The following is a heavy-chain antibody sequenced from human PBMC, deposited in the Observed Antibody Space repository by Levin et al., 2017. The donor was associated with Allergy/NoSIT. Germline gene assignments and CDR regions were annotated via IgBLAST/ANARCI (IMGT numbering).Heavy chain of an antibody. CDR2: IRGVGGTT. J-gene: IGHJ4*02. V-gene: IGHV3-23*01. CDR1: GFTFSNYA. CDR3: AKFLSGWSAKKYYFDS. Sequence: GESLKISCAASGFTFSNYAMGWVRQAPGEGLEWVAGIRGVGGTTAYADSVKGRFTISRDNSMNALFLQMNSLRAEDTALYYCAKFLSGWSAKKYYFDSWGQGTLVTVSS. D-gene: IGHD6-13*01.